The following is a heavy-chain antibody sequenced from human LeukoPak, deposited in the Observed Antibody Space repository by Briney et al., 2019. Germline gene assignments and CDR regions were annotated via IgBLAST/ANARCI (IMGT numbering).Heavy chain of an antibody. D-gene: IGHD2-2*03. CDR2: IIPSLAIA. J-gene: IGHJ5*02. V-gene: IGHV1-69*04. CDR1: GGTFSSYA. CDR3: ASGYCSSTSCYGEEVWFDP. Sequence: ASVKVSCKASGGTFSSYAINWVRQAPGQGLEWMGRIIPSLAIANYAQKFQDRVTITADKSTSTAYMELSSLRSEDTAVYYCASGYCSSTSCYGEEVWFDPWGQGTLVTVSS.